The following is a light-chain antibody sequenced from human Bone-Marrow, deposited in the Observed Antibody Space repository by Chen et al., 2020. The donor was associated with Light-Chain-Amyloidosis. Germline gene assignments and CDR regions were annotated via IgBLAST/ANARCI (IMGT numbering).Light chain of an antibody. CDR3: MQALQTPRT. J-gene: IGKJ5*01. V-gene: IGKV2-28*01. CDR2: LGS. Sequence: DIVLTQSPLSLPVTPGAPASISCRSSQSLLHSNGYNYLDWYVQKPGQSPQVLISLGSNRASGVPDRFSGSGAGTDFTLKISRVEAEDFGVYYCMQALQTPRTFGQGTRLEIK. CDR1: QSLLHSNGYNY.